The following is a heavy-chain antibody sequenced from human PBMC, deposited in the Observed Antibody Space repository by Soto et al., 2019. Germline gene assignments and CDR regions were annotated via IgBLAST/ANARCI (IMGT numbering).Heavy chain of an antibody. CDR3: AKGLSSIATL. V-gene: IGHV3-23*01. J-gene: IGHJ4*02. CDR1: GFTFSSYA. CDR2: ISSSGVST. D-gene: IGHD6-6*01. Sequence: EVQLLEAGGGLVQPGGSLRLSCAASGFTFSSYAMSWVRQAPGKGLEWVSGISSSGVSTYYAASVKGRFTISRDNSKNTLYLQMNSLRAEDTAVYYCAKGLSSIATLGGQGTLVTVSS.